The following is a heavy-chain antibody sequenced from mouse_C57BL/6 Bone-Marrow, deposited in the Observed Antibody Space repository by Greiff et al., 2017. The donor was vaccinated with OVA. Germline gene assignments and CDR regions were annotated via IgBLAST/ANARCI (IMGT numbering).Heavy chain of an antibody. CDR2: IYPRSGNT. J-gene: IGHJ1*03. V-gene: IGHV1-81*01. Sequence: QVQLQQSGAELARPGASVKLSCKASGYTFTSYGISWVKQRTGQGLEWIGEIYPRSGNTYYNEKFKGKATLTAYKSSSTAYMELRSLTSEDSAVYFFATFITTVARYFDVWGTGTTVTVSS. CDR1: GYTFTSYG. D-gene: IGHD1-1*01. CDR3: ATFITTVARYFDV.